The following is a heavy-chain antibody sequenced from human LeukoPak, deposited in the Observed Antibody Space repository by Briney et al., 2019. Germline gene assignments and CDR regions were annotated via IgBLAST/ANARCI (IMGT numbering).Heavy chain of an antibody. D-gene: IGHD3-9*01. CDR1: GYTFTSYG. Sequence: ASVKVSCKASGYTFTSYGISWVRQAPGQGLEWMGWISAYNGNTNYAQKLQGRVTMTTDTSTSTAYMELRSLRSDDTAVYYCARHLSPFNYDILTGYHYYFDYWGQGTLVTVSS. CDR3: ARHLSPFNYDILTGYHYYFDY. V-gene: IGHV1-18*01. CDR2: ISAYNGNT. J-gene: IGHJ4*02.